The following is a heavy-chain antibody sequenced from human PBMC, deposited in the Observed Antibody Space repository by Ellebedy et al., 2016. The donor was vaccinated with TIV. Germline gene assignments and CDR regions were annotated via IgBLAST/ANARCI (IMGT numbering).Heavy chain of an antibody. V-gene: IGHV1-18*01. J-gene: IGHJ6*02. D-gene: IGHD3-3*01. CDR2: ISAYNGNT. CDR1: GYTFTSYG. Sequence: ASVKVSCKASGYTFTSYGISWVRQAPGQGLEWMGWISAYNGNTNYAQKLQGRVTMTTDTSTSTAYMELRSLRSDDTAVYYCARDFAAYYDFWSGYLSNYYYGMDVWGQGTTVTVSS. CDR3: ARDFAAYYDFWSGYLSNYYYGMDV.